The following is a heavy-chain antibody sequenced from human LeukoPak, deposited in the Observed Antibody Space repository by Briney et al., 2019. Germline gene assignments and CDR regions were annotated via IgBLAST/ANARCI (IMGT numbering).Heavy chain of an antibody. Sequence: GRSLRLSCAASGFTFSSYGMHWVRQAPGKGLEWVAVISYDGSNKYYADSVKGRFTISRDNSKNTLYLQMNSLRAEDTAVYYCAKERTLKYAFDIWGQGTMVTVSS. V-gene: IGHV3-30*18. CDR2: ISYDGSNK. D-gene: IGHD2-2*01. CDR3: AKERTLKYAFDI. J-gene: IGHJ3*02. CDR1: GFTFSSYG.